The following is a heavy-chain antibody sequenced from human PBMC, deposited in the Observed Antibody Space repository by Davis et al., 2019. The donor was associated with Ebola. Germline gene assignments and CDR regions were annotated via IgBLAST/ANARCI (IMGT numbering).Heavy chain of an antibody. V-gene: IGHV4-34*01. CDR1: GGSFSGYY. J-gene: IGHJ4*02. CDR3: ARGRWFDY. CDR2: IYYSGST. D-gene: IGHD2-15*01. Sequence: SETLSLTCAVYGGSFSGYYWSWIRQPPGKGLEWIGSIYYSGSTYYNPSLKSRVTISVDTSKNQFSLKLSSVTAADTAVYYCARGRWFDYWGQGTLVTVSS.